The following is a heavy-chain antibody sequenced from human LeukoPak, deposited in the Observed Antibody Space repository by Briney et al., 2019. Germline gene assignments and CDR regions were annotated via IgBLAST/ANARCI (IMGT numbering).Heavy chain of an antibody. D-gene: IGHD3-10*01. Sequence: GASVKVSCKASGGTFSSYAISWVRQAPGQGLEWMGGIIPIFGTANYAQKFQGRVTITADESTSTAYMELSSLRSEDTAVYYCASGSYYGSGTTTYYMDVWGKGTTVTISS. J-gene: IGHJ6*03. V-gene: IGHV1-69*13. CDR2: IIPIFGTA. CDR3: ASGSYYGSGTTTYYMDV. CDR1: GGTFSSYA.